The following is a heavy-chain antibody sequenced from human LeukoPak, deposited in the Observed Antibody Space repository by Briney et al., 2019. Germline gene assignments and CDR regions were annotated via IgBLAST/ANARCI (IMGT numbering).Heavy chain of an antibody. CDR3: ARVITGSTYGQFDY. Sequence: GGSLRLSCTASGFTVSDYWMHWVRQAPGKGLVWVSRINSDGSRTNYADCVKGRFTISRDNAKNTVFLQMNSLRAEDAAVYYCARVITGSTYGQFDYWGQGALATVSS. CDR1: GFTVSDYW. D-gene: IGHD5-18*01. V-gene: IGHV3-74*01. CDR2: INSDGSRT. J-gene: IGHJ4*02.